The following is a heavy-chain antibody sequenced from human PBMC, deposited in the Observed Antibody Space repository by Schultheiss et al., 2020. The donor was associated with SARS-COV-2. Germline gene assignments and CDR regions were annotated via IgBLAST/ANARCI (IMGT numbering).Heavy chain of an antibody. D-gene: IGHD2-15*01. J-gene: IGHJ6*02. CDR2: INHSGST. CDR3: ARGPESNCSGGSCYSNYYYGMDV. V-gene: IGHV4-59*08. CDR1: GDSISSYY. Sequence: SETLSLTCTVSGDSISSYYWSWIRQPPGKGLEWIGEINHSGSTNYNPSLKSRVTISVDTSKNQFSLKLSSVTAADTAVYYCARGPESNCSGGSCYSNYYYGMDVWGQGTTVTVSS.